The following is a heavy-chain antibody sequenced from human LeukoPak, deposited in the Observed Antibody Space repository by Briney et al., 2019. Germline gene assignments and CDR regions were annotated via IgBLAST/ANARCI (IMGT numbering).Heavy chain of an antibody. D-gene: IGHD1-26*01. V-gene: IGHV3-9*01. CDR3: ASSYRGKYRAFDT. Sequence: GGSLXLSCAASGFTFDDYAMHWVRQAPGKGLEGVSGISWNSGSIGYADSVKGRFTISRDNAKNTLYLQMNSLRAEDTAVYYCASSYRGKYRAFDTWGQGTMVTVSS. CDR2: ISWNSGSI. CDR1: GFTFDDYA. J-gene: IGHJ3*02.